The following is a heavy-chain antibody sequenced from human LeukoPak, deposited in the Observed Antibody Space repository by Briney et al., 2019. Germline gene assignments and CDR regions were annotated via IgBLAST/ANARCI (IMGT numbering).Heavy chain of an antibody. CDR3: ARDASYNIGPTRAFDI. CDR2: IYNRGST. D-gene: IGHD1-14*01. V-gene: IGHV4-30-4*08. CDR1: GGSIISADNY. Sequence: PSETLSLTCTVSGGSIISADNYWGWIRQPPGKGLEWIGYIYNRGSTYYNPSLKSRITISTDTSKNQFSLRLSSVTAADTAVYYCARDASYNIGPTRAFDIWGQGTMVTVSS. J-gene: IGHJ3*02.